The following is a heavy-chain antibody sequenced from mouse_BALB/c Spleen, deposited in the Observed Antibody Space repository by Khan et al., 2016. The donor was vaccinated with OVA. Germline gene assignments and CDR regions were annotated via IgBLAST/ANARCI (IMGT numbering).Heavy chain of an antibody. V-gene: IGHV3-2*02. CDR3: ARSGTITTVVATDFDY. Sequence: EVQLLESGPGLVKPSQSLSLTCTVTGYSITSDYAWNWIRPLPGNKMEWMGYISNSGRTSYTPSLKSRISISLDTSKNTFFLQLNSVTTEDTATXYCARSGTITTVVATDFDYWGQGTTLTVSS. CDR2: ISNSGRT. CDR1: GYSITSDYA. J-gene: IGHJ2*01. D-gene: IGHD1-1*01.